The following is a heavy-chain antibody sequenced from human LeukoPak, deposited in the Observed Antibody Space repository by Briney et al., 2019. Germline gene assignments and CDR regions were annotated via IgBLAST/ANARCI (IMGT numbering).Heavy chain of an antibody. D-gene: IGHD6-19*01. CDR2: INSGGSAT. V-gene: IGHV3-74*01. Sequence: PGGSLRLSCAASGFTFSSYAMSWVRQTPGKGLMWVSRINSGGSATSYADSVKGRFTISRDNSKNTLYLQINSLRAEDTAVYYCARSGSGWYEGFDYWGQGTLVTVSS. CDR3: ARSGSGWYEGFDY. J-gene: IGHJ4*02. CDR1: GFTFSSYA.